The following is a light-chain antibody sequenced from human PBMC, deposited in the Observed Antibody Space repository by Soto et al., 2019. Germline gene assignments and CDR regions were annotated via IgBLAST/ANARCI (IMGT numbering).Light chain of an antibody. CDR2: DAS. J-gene: IGKJ5*01. V-gene: IGKV3-11*01. CDR3: QQRSDWRPT. CDR1: QSVSNY. Sequence: ENVLTQSPATLSLSPGDTATLSCRATQSVSNYLAWYQQKLGQAPRLLIYDASKRATGIPARFSGSGSGTDFTLTISSLEPEDFAVYFCQQRSDWRPTFGQGTRLEIK.